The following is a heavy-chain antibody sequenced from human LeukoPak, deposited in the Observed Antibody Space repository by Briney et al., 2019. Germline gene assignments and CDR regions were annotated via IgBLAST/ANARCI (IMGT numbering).Heavy chain of an antibody. D-gene: IGHD6-13*01. CDR3: ARAGVFADSSRRYFDY. V-gene: IGHV4-4*07. CDR2: IYTSGST. Sequence: SETLTLTCTVSGGSISSYYWSWIRQPAGKGLEWIGRIYTSGSTNYNPSLKSRVTMSVDTSKNQFALKLSSVTAADTAVYYCARAGVFADSSRRYFDYWGQGTLVTVSS. J-gene: IGHJ4*02. CDR1: GGSISSYY.